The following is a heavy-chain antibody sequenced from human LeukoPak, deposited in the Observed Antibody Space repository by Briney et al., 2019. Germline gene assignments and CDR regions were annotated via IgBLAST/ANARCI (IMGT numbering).Heavy chain of an antibody. V-gene: IGHV3-11*06. Sequence: GGSLRLSCAASGFTFSDYYMSWIRQAPGKGLEWVSYISSSSSCTNYADSVKGRFTISRDNAKNSLYLQMNSLRAEDTAVYYCARVNGDYATAVYWGQGTLVTVSS. CDR1: GFTFSDYY. D-gene: IGHD4-17*01. J-gene: IGHJ4*02. CDR2: ISSSSSCT. CDR3: ARVNGDYATAVY.